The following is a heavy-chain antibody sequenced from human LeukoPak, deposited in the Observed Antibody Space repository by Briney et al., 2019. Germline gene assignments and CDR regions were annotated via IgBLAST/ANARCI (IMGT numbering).Heavy chain of an antibody. J-gene: IGHJ3*02. CDR2: IYYSGST. CDR3: ARGEDYGDPYAFDI. CDR1: GGSISSSSYY. Sequence: KPSETPSLTCTVSGGSISSSSYYWGWIRQPPGKGLEWIGSIYYSGSTYYNPSLKSRVTISVDTSKNQFSLKLSSVTAADTAVYYCARGEDYGDPYAFDIWGQGTMVTVSS. V-gene: IGHV4-39*01. D-gene: IGHD4-17*01.